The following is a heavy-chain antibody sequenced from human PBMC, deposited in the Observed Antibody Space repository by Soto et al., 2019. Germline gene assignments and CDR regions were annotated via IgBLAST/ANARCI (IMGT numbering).Heavy chain of an antibody. CDR3: ASGGDPLYGMDV. J-gene: IGHJ6*02. V-gene: IGHV1-2*04. Sequence: ASVKVSCKASGYTFTSHYMHWVRQAPGQGLEWMGWINPNSGGTNYAQKFQGWVTMTRDTSISTACMELSRLRSDDTAVYYCASGGDPLYGMDVWGQGTTVTVSS. D-gene: IGHD2-21*02. CDR1: GYTFTSHY. CDR2: INPNSGGT.